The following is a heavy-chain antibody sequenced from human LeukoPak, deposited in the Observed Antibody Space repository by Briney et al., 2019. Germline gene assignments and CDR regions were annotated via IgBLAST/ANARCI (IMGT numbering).Heavy chain of an antibody. Sequence: ASVKVSCKASGGTFSNYAISWVRQAPGQGLEWMGGIIPIFGTANYAQKFQGRVTMTRDTSTSTVYMELSSLRSEDTAVYYCARGYYYDSSGSANNWFDPWGQGTLVTVSS. J-gene: IGHJ5*02. CDR2: IIPIFGTA. D-gene: IGHD3-22*01. CDR3: ARGYYYDSSGSANNWFDP. V-gene: IGHV1-69*05. CDR1: GGTFSNYA.